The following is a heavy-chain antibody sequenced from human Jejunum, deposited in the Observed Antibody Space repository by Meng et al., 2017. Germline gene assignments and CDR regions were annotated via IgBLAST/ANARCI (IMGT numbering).Heavy chain of an antibody. V-gene: IGHV3-23*01. D-gene: IGHD3-22*01. CDR3: AKNSVSSGYHYRD. CDR1: GFTFSSYG. J-gene: IGHJ4*02. Sequence: GGSLRLSCAASGFTFSSYGMSWVRQAPGKGLEWVSAISGSGGSTYYADSVKGRFTISRDNSKNTLFLQMNSLRGEDTAVYYCAKNSVSSGYHYRDWGQGTLVTVSS. CDR2: ISGSGGST.